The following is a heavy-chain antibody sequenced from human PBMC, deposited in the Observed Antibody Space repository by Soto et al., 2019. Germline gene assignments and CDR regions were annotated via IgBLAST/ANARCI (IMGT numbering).Heavy chain of an antibody. CDR3: ARLYSSSWYSKYYFDY. CDR2: IIPIFGTA. V-gene: IGHV1-69*13. J-gene: IGHJ4*02. D-gene: IGHD6-13*01. Sequence: SVKVSCKASGGTFSSYAISWVRQAPGQGLEWMGGIIPIFGTANYAQKFQGRVTITADESTSTAYMELSSLRSEDTAVYYCARLYSSSWYSKYYFDYWGQGTLVTVSS. CDR1: GGTFSSYA.